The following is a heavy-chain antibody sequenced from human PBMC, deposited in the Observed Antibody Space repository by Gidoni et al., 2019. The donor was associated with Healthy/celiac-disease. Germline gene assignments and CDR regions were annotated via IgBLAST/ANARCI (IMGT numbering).Heavy chain of an antibody. CDR2: IWYDGSNK. V-gene: IGHV3-33*01. J-gene: IGHJ6*02. CDR1: GFTFSSYG. CDR3: ARVESGSYYYYGMDV. D-gene: IGHD1-26*01. Sequence: QVQLVESGGGVVQPGRSLRLSCAASGFTFSSYGMHWVRQAPGKGLEWVAVIWYDGSNKYYADSVKGRFTISRDNSKNTLYLQMNSLRAEDTAVYYCARVESGSYYYYGMDVWGQGTTVTVSS.